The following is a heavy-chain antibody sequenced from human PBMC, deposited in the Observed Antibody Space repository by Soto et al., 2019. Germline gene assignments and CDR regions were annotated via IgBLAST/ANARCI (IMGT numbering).Heavy chain of an antibody. J-gene: IGHJ5*02. Sequence: SVKVSCKASGGTFSSYAISWVRQAPGQGLEWMGGIIPIFGTANYAQKFQGRVTITADESTSTAYMELSSLRSEDTAVYYCARDRGEYCSSTSCEYNWFDPWGQGTLVTVSS. CDR2: IIPIFGTA. D-gene: IGHD2-2*01. V-gene: IGHV1-69*13. CDR3: ARDRGEYCSSTSCEYNWFDP. CDR1: GGTFSSYA.